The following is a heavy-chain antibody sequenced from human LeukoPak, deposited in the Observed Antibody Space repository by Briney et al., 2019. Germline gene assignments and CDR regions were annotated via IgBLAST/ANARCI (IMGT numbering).Heavy chain of an antibody. J-gene: IGHJ6*02. D-gene: IGHD3-10*01. Sequence: ASVKVSCKASGYTFTGYYMHWVRQAPGQGLEWMGWINPNSGGTNYAQKFQGWVTMTRDTSISTAYMELSRLRSDDTAVYYCARRGVLWFGELFYYGMDVWGQGTTVTVSS. CDR3: ARRGVLWFGELFYYGMDV. CDR1: GYTFTGYY. V-gene: IGHV1-2*04. CDR2: INPNSGGT.